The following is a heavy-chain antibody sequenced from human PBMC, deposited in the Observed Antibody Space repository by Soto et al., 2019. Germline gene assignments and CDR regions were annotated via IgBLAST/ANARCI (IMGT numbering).Heavy chain of an antibody. CDR3: ARGRGLGYCSSTSCHPPQNYYYYYMDV. V-gene: IGHV1-2*04. CDR1: GYTFTVYY. CDR2: INPNSGGT. Sequence: ASVKVSCKASGYTFTVYYMHWVRQAPGQGLEWMGWINPNSGGTNYAQKFQGWVTMTRDTSISTAYMELSRLRSDDTAVYYCARGRGLGYCSSTSCHPPQNYYYYYMDVWGKGTTVTVSS. D-gene: IGHD2-2*01. J-gene: IGHJ6*03.